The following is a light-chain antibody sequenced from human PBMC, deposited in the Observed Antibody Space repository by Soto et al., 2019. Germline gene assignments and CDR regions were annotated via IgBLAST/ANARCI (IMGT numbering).Light chain of an antibody. Sequence: DIQMTQSPSSLSASVGERVTITCRASQGISNYLAWYQQKPGKAPRLLIYAASTMPSGVPSRFSGSGSGTDFTLTISSLQSEDVAAYYCQKYNSSPLTFGAGTKVDIK. CDR3: QKYNSSPLT. CDR2: AAS. CDR1: QGISNY. V-gene: IGKV1-27*01. J-gene: IGKJ4*01.